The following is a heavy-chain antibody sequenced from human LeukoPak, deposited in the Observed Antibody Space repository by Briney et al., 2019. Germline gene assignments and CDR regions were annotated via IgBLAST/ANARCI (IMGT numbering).Heavy chain of an antibody. V-gene: IGHV3-23*01. CDR1: GFTFSSYA. Sequence: GGSLRLSCAASGFTFSSYAMNWVRQAPGKGLEWVSAISDSGVGTYYADSVKGRFTVSRDNSKNTLFLQLNSLRAEDTAVYFCAKDVYYYDNSGPFVYWGQGTLVTVSS. J-gene: IGHJ4*02. CDR2: ISDSGVGT. D-gene: IGHD3-22*01. CDR3: AKDVYYYDNSGPFVY.